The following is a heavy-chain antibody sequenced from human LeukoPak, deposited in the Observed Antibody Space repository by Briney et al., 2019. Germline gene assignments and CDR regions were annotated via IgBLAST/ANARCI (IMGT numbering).Heavy chain of an antibody. CDR1: GGSISSYY. CDR3: ARGADSSGYYSIFYFDY. CDR2: LYYSGST. V-gene: IGHV4-59*01. J-gene: IGHJ4*02. D-gene: IGHD3-22*01. Sequence: SETLSLTCTVSGGSISSYYWNWIRPPPGKGLEGIGYLYYSGSTNYNPSLKSRVTISVDTSKNQFSLKLSSVTAADTAVYYCARGADSSGYYSIFYFDYWGQGTLVTVAS.